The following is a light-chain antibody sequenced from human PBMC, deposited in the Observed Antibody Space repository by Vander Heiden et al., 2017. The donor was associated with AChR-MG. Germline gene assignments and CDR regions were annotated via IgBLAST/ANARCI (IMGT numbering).Light chain of an antibody. Sequence: DIQITQSPSSLSASVGDSVTITCRASQSITTYLNWYQQKPGKAPILLIYAASSLQRGVPSRFSGSGSGTDFTLTIGNLQPEDFATYYCQQSNSTPLTLGQRTTVEVK. V-gene: IGKV1-39*01. CDR1: QSITTY. CDR3: QQSNSTPLT. J-gene: IGKJ1*01. CDR2: AAS.